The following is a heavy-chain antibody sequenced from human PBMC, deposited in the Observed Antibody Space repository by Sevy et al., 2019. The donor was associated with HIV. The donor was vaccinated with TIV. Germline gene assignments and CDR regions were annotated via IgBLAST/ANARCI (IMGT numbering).Heavy chain of an antibody. CDR3: ASGGNGDFWSYEYYYYGMDV. CDR2: MSPETCAT. D-gene: IGHD3-3*01. J-gene: IGHJ6*02. Sequence: ASVKVSCEASGYSFDSYDINWVRQATGQGLEWMGWMSPETCATGFAQKFKGRVTMTRNTSISTAYMELSSLTNEETAVYYCASGGNGDFWSYEYYYYGMDVWGQGTTVTVSS. V-gene: IGHV1-8*01. CDR1: GYSFDSYD.